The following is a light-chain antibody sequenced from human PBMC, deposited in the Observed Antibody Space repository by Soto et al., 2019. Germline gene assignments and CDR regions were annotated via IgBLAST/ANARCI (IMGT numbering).Light chain of an antibody. CDR1: SSNIGSNT. CDR2: SNN. V-gene: IGLV1-44*01. CDR3: AAWDDSLNGYV. J-gene: IGLJ1*01. Sequence: SVLTQPPSAYGIPGRRGTITNSGSSSNIGSNTVNWYQQLPGTAPKLLIYSNNQRPSGVPDRFSGSKSGTSASLAISGLQSEDEADYYCAAWDDSLNGYVFGTGTKVTVL.